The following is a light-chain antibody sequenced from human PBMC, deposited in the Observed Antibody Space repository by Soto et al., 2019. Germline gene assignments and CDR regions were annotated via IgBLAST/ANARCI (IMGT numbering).Light chain of an antibody. CDR1: HPININ. CDR3: QQYQRYPPS. V-gene: IGKV1-16*01. J-gene: IGKJ4*01. CDR2: AAT. Sequence: IHMTQSPSSLSASVGDRVTITCRASHPININLVWFQQKPGKAPKSLIYAATNLQSGVPSRFSGSGGGTDFSLTISSLQPEDVATYYCQQYQRYPPSFGGGTKLEIK.